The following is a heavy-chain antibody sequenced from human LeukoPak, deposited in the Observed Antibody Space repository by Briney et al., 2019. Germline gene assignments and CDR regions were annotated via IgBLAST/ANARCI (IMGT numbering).Heavy chain of an antibody. CDR2: IYYSGST. J-gene: IGHJ6*03. V-gene: IGHV4-31*03. CDR3: ARLGSVNVFYYYYYMDV. Sequence: SETLSLTCTVSGGSISSGGYYWSWIRQHPGKGLEWIGYIYYSGSTYYNPSLKSRVTISVDTSKNQFSLKLSSVTAADTAVYYCARLGSVNVFYYYYYMDVWGKGTTVTVSS. D-gene: IGHD4-11*01. CDR1: GGSISSGGYY.